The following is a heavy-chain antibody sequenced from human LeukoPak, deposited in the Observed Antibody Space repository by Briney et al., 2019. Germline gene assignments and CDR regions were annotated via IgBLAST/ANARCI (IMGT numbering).Heavy chain of an antibody. CDR1: GFTFSSYS. CDR3: ARVLAGYYDSSGYSGNDAFDI. CDR2: ISSSSSYI. Sequence: KPGGSLRLSCAASGFTFSSYSMNWVRQAPGKGLEWVSSISSSSSYIYYADSVKGRFTISSDNAKNSLYLQMNSLRAEDTAVYYCARVLAGYYDSSGYSGNDAFDIWGQGTMVTVSS. J-gene: IGHJ3*02. D-gene: IGHD3-22*01. V-gene: IGHV3-21*01.